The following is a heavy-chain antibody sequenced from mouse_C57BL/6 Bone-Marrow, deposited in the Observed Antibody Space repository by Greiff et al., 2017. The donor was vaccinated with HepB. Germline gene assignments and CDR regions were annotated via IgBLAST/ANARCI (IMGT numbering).Heavy chain of an antibody. V-gene: IGHV5-4*01. CDR1: GFTFSSYA. J-gene: IGHJ4*01. D-gene: IGHD2-3*01. CDR2: ISDGGSYT. Sequence: EVQLQQSGGGLVKPGGSLKLSCAASGFTFSSYAMSWVRQTPEKRLEWVATISDGGSYTYYPDNVKGRFTISRDNAKNNLYLQMSHLKSEDTAMYDCARERDYDGYYDAMDYWGQGTSVTVSS. CDR3: ARERDYDGYYDAMDY.